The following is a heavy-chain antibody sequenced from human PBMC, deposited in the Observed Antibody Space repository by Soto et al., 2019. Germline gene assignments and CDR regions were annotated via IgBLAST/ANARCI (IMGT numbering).Heavy chain of an antibody. CDR2: IIPIFGTA. CDR3: ESWLTEGGIGGNDYYGIDV. CDR1: GGTFTNYA. V-gene: IGHV1-69*13. Sequence: VASVKVSCKASGGTFTNYAFSWVRQAPGQGLEWLGGIIPIFGTADYAQKFQGRVTITADEPTSTVHMEMSSLRSDDTADYYCESWLTEGGIGGNDYYGIDVWGQGTMVTVSS. J-gene: IGHJ6*02. D-gene: IGHD3-16*01.